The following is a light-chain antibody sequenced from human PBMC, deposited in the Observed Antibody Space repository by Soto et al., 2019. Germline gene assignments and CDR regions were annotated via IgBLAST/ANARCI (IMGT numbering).Light chain of an antibody. V-gene: IGKV1-27*01. J-gene: IGKJ5*01. CDR2: AAS. Sequence: DIQMTQSPSSLSASVGDRVSITCRASQGISNYLAWYQQKPGKVPKVLIYAASTLQPGVPSRFSGSGSGTDFTLTINSLHPDDIATYFCQHYDSAPITFGQGTRLEIK. CDR3: QHYDSAPIT. CDR1: QGISNY.